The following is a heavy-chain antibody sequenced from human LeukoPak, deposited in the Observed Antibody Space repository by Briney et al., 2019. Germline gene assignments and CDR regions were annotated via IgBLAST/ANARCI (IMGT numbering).Heavy chain of an antibody. CDR3: ARAFSLNWFDP. D-gene: IGHD3-3*01. V-gene: IGHV1-46*03. CDR2: INPSGGST. J-gene: IGHJ5*02. Sequence: ASVKVSCKASGYTFTSYYMHWVRQAPGQGLEWMGIINPSGGSTSYAQKFRGRVTMTRDTSTSTVYMELSSLRSEATAVYYCARAFSLNWFDPWGQGTLVTVSS. CDR1: GYTFTSYY.